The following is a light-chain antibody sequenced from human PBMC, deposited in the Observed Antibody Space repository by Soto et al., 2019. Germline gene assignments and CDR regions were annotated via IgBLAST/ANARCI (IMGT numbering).Light chain of an antibody. CDR2: GAS. CDR3: QQYGSSGT. Sequence: EIVWTQSPATLSLSPGERATLSCRASQSVSNNYLAWYKQKPGQAPRLLIYGASNRATGIPDRFSGSGSGTDFTLTIRRLEPEDFAVYYCQQYGSSGTVGQGTKVDIK. CDR1: QSVSNNY. J-gene: IGKJ1*01. V-gene: IGKV3-20*01.